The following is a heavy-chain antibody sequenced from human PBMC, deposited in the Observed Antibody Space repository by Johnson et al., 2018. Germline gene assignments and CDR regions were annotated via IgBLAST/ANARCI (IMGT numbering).Heavy chain of an antibody. Sequence: QVQLVESGAEVKKPGSSVKVSCKTSGGTVNSYAISWVRQAPGQGLEWMGGIIPIFGTANYAQKFQGRVTITADESTRTAYMELSSRSSEDTAVSYCARGEITGTTSTTIYYGMDVWGQGTTVTVSS. CDR2: IIPIFGTA. CDR1: GGTVNSYA. V-gene: IGHV1-69*01. D-gene: IGHD1-7*01. J-gene: IGHJ6*02. CDR3: ARGEITGTTSTTIYYGMDV.